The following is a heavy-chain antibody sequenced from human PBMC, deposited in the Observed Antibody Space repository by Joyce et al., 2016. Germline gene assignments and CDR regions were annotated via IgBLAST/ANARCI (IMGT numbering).Heavy chain of an antibody. CDR3: ARGLSAFDYSNYAGYDY. CDR1: GGCFSGYY. V-gene: IGHV4-34*01. D-gene: IGHD4-11*01. Sequence: QVQLQQWGAGLLKPSETLSLTCAVYGGCFSGYYWSWIRQPPGKGLEWIGEINHSGSTNYNPSLESRVTISVDTSKNQFSLRLSSVTAADTAVYYCARGLSAFDYSNYAGYDYWGQGTLVTVSS. J-gene: IGHJ4*02. CDR2: INHSGST.